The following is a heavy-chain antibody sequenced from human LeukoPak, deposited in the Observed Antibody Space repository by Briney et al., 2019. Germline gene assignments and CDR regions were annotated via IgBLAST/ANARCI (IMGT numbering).Heavy chain of an antibody. D-gene: IGHD3-10*01. CDR2: IYYTGST. CDR1: GGSISSPNYY. J-gene: IGHJ5*02. Sequence: SQTLSLTCTVSGGSISSPNYYWVWIRQSPGKGLEWIGSIYYTGSTYYNPSLRSRVAISGDTSKNQFSLKLSSVTAADTAVYYCARANYGSGSYWFDPWGQGTLVTVSS. V-gene: IGHV4-39*07. CDR3: ARANYGSGSYWFDP.